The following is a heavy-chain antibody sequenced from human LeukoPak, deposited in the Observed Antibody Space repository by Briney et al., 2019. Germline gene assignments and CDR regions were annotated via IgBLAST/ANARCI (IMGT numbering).Heavy chain of an antibody. CDR1: GFTFDSYA. CDR2: ISTGSSVI. J-gene: IGHJ4*02. CDR3: ARDLRVGDY. Sequence: PGGSLRLSCAASGFTFDSYAMNWVRQAPGKGLEWLSHISTGSSVIYYADSVKDRFTISRDNARKSLYLQMNSLRADDTAVYYCARDLRVGDYWGRGTLVTISS. V-gene: IGHV3-48*04. D-gene: IGHD3-10*01.